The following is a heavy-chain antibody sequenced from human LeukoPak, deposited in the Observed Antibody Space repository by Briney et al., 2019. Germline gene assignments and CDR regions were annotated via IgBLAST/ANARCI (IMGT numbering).Heavy chain of an antibody. Sequence: GGSLRLSCAASGFTFSSYGMHWVRQAPGKGLEWVAVISYDGSNKYYADSVKGRFTISRDNSKNTLYLQMNSLRAEDTAVYYCAKDLLVPDILTGYSQHYYYYGMDVWGQGTTVTVSS. D-gene: IGHD3-9*01. CDR2: ISYDGSNK. V-gene: IGHV3-30*18. CDR3: AKDLLVPDILTGYSQHYYYYGMDV. J-gene: IGHJ6*02. CDR1: GFTFSSYG.